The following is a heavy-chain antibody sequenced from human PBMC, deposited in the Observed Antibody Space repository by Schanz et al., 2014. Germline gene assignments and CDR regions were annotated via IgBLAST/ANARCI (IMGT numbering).Heavy chain of an antibody. Sequence: QVQLVQSGAEVKKPGASVKVSCKASGYTFTSNAISWVRQAPGQGLEWMGWISVFNGNTDYAQKFQGRVTITADKSTSTAYMELRSLRSDDTAVYYCAREPSAAVAGRPYFDYWGQGTLVTVSS. V-gene: IGHV1-18*01. CDR3: AREPSAAVAGRPYFDY. D-gene: IGHD6-19*01. CDR2: ISVFNGNT. CDR1: GYTFTSNA. J-gene: IGHJ4*02.